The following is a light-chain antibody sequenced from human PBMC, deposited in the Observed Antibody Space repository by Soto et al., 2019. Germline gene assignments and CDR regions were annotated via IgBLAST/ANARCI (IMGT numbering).Light chain of an antibody. CDR1: QSVSNNY. V-gene: IGKV3-20*01. CDR2: VSS. CDR3: QQYGSSPPYT. J-gene: IGKJ2*01. Sequence: EVVLTQSPGTLSLSPGERATLSCRASQSVSNNYFAWYQQKPGHAPRLLIFVSSDRATGIPDRFSGSGSGTAFTLTISRREPEDFAVYYCQQYGSSPPYTFGQGTKLEIK.